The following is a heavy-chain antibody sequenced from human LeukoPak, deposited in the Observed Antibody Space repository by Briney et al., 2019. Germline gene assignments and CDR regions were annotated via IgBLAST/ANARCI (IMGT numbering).Heavy chain of an antibody. D-gene: IGHD2-2*01. CDR1: GGSISSGDYY. J-gene: IGHJ4*02. CDR2: IYYSGST. Sequence: SETLSLTCTVSGGSISSGDYYWSWFRQPPGKGLEWIGYIYYSGSTYYNPSLKSRVTISVDTSKNQFSLKLSSVTAADTAVYYCASAIVVVPAAMRYYFDYWGQGTLVTVSS. CDR3: ASAIVVVPAAMRYYFDY. V-gene: IGHV4-30-4*01.